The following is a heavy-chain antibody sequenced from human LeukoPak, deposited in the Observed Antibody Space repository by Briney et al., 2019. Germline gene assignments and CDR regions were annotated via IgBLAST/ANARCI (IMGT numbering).Heavy chain of an antibody. Sequence: SVTVSFKASGGTFTSYAISWVRQAPGQRLEWMGVIIPKFGTPNYAQKFRGRVTITADEPTSTAYMELSSLRSEDTAVYYCARAAAQIEFGVVMGNWLDPWGQGTLVTVSS. CDR2: IIPKFGTP. D-gene: IGHD3-3*01. J-gene: IGHJ5*02. CDR1: GGTFTSYA. V-gene: IGHV1-69*13. CDR3: ARAAAQIEFGVVMGNWLDP.